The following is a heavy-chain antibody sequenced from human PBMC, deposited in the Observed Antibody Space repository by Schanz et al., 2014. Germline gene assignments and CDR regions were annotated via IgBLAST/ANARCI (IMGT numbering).Heavy chain of an antibody. CDR2: ISGSGAST. D-gene: IGHD3-10*01. J-gene: IGHJ4*03. CDR1: GVTFSSYA. CDR3: EKDQGSYGSGSYSYSEY. V-gene: IGHV3-23*01. Sequence: SCVASGVTFSSYAMSWVRQASGRGLEWVSAISGSGASTYYADSVKGRFTISRDNSKNTLYLQMNSLRAEDKAVYYCEKDQGSYGSGSYSYSEYWG.